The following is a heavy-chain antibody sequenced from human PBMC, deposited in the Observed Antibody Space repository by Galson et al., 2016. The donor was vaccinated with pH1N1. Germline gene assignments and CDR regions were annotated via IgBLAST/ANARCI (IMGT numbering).Heavy chain of an antibody. CDR1: GFSLTTSGMC. CDR2: IDWDDDK. D-gene: IGHD6-13*01. Sequence: PALVKPTQALTLTCTFSGFSLTTSGMCVTWIRQPPGKALEWLARIDWDDDKYYSTSLKARLTISKDTSKNQVVLTVTSMDPVDTATYYCARARSAAAGAIDIWGQGTLVTVSS. J-gene: IGHJ4*02. CDR3: ARARSAAAGAIDI. V-gene: IGHV2-70*11.